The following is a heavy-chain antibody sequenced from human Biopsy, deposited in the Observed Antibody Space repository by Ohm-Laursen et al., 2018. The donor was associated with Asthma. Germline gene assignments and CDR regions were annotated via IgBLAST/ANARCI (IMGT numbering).Heavy chain of an antibody. Sequence: GASVKVSCKSLGGTFNTYVIGWVRQAPGQGLEWMGGINSVFGTTTYPQKFQDGVTITADDSTSTVYMELSSLRSEDTAVYYCDRKAGSCISRTCYSLDFWGQGTLVTVSS. J-gene: IGHJ4*02. CDR3: DRKAGSCISRTCYSLDF. D-gene: IGHD2-2*01. V-gene: IGHV1-69*13. CDR1: GGTFNTYV. CDR2: INSVFGTT.